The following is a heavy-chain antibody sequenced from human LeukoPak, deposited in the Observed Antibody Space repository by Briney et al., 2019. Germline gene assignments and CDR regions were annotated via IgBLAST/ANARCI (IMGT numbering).Heavy chain of an antibody. V-gene: IGHV3-21*01. CDR1: GFTFSSYA. J-gene: IGHJ4*02. D-gene: IGHD2-2*01. CDR3: ANHLACGSTTCPSFDH. Sequence: GGSLRLSCAASGFTFSSYAMSWVRQAPGKGLEWVSSISHSGYDIYYADSVKGRFTISRDNAKNSLSLQMNNLRIDDTAVYYCANHLACGSTTCPSFDHWGQGTLVTVSS. CDR2: ISHSGYDI.